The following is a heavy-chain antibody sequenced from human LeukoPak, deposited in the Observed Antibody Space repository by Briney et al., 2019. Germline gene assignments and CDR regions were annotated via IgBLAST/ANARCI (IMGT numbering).Heavy chain of an antibody. J-gene: IGHJ4*02. CDR2: INHSGST. CDR3: ARGPLYGSRSYYYDY. Sequence: SETLSLTCAVYGGSFSGYYWSWIRQPPGKGLEWIGEINHSGSTNYNPSLKSRVTISVDTSKNQFSLKLSSVTAADTAVYYCARGPLYGSRSYYYDYWGQGSLVTVSS. D-gene: IGHD3-10*01. V-gene: IGHV4-34*01. CDR1: GGSFSGYY.